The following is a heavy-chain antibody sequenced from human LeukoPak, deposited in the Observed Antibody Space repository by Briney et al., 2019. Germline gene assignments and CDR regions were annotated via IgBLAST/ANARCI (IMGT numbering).Heavy chain of an antibody. J-gene: IGHJ4*02. V-gene: IGHV1-18*01. D-gene: IGHD2-2*01. CDR1: GYTFTSYG. Sequence: ASVKVSCKASGYTFTSYGISWVRQAPGQGLEWMGWISAYNGNTNYAQKLQGRVTMTTDTSTSTACMELRSLRSDDTAVYYCARLGSLVPAAVDYWGQGTLVTVSS. CDR3: ARLGSLVPAAVDY. CDR2: ISAYNGNT.